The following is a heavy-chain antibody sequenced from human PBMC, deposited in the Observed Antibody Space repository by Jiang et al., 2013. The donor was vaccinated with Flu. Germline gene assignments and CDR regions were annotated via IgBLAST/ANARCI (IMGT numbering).Heavy chain of an antibody. CDR1: GFTFSYFR. CDR3: ATLRGSSYDTYLADF. D-gene: IGHD3-9*01. V-gene: IGHV3-30*02. J-gene: IGHJ4*02. Sequence: QLLESGGGVVQPGGSLRLSCAASGFTFSYFRMHWVRQSPGKGLEWVASIWHDGSNEFYADPVRGRFIISRDNSKNTLFLQMNSLRPEDTALYYCATLRGSSYDTYLADFWGQGTLVTVSS. CDR2: IWHDGSNE.